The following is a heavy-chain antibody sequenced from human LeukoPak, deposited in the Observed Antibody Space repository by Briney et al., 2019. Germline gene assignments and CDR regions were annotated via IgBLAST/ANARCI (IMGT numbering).Heavy chain of an antibody. J-gene: IGHJ3*01. D-gene: IGHD3-9*01. CDR1: GFTFSSYS. Sequence: GGSLRLSCSASGFTFSSYSMNWVRQAPGKGLEWVSYISSSSSIIYHADSVKGRFTISRDNAKTSLYLQMNNLRAEDTAVYYCARASYDISTGYWDAFDLWGQGTMATVSS. CDR3: ARASYDISTGYWDAFDL. V-gene: IGHV3-48*04. CDR2: ISSSSSII.